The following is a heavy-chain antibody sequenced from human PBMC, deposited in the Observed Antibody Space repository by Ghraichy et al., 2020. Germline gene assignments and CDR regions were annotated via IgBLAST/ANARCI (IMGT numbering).Heavy chain of an antibody. CDR3: VKGGARGAMSGSYYVDY. J-gene: IGHJ4*02. CDR2: ISSNGGST. V-gene: IGHV3-64D*06. CDR1: GFTFSSYA. Sequence: GGSLRLSCSASGFTFSSYAMHWVRQAPGKGLEYVSAISSNGGSTYYADSVKGRFTISRDNSKNTLYLQMSSLRAEDTAVYYCVKGGARGAMSGSYYVDYWGQGTLVTVSS. D-gene: IGHD1-26*01.